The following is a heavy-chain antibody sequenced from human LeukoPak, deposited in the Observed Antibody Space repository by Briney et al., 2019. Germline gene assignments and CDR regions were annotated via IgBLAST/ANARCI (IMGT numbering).Heavy chain of an antibody. Sequence: LELVSYISSSSSTIYYADSVKGRFTISRDNAKNSLYLQMNSLRAEDTAVYYCARRTGTPDYWGQGTLVTVSS. D-gene: IGHD1-1*01. CDR2: ISSSSSTI. V-gene: IGHV3-48*01. CDR3: ARRTGTPDY. J-gene: IGHJ4*02.